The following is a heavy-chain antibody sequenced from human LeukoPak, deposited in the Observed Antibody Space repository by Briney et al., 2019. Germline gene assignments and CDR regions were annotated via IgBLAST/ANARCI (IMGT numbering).Heavy chain of an antibody. CDR2: ISSSGSTI. CDR1: GGSFSDYY. CDR3: ARGPYGGYDAFDI. Sequence: LSLTCAVYGGSFSDYYMSWIRQAPGKGLEWVSYISSSGSTIYYADSVKGRFTISRDNAKNSLYLQMNSLRAEDTAVYYCARGPYGGYDAFDIWGQGTMVTVSS. J-gene: IGHJ3*02. V-gene: IGHV3-11*01. D-gene: IGHD4-23*01.